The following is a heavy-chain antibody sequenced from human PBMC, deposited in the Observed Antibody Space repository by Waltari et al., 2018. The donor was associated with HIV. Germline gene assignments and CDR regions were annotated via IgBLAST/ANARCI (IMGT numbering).Heavy chain of an antibody. CDR3: ARGDYYYYDSSGLDS. CDR1: GGSFTGYY. V-gene: IGHV4-34*02. Sequence: VHLQQWAAGLPKTSETLSLTCAVYGGSFTGYYWTWIRQSPGRGLECVGEVNASGDTNYNSSLKSRATMSVNTFKNQFSLKLMSVTAADTATYYCARGDYYYYDSSGLDSWGQGTPVTVSS. D-gene: IGHD3-22*01. J-gene: IGHJ1*01. CDR2: VNASGDT.